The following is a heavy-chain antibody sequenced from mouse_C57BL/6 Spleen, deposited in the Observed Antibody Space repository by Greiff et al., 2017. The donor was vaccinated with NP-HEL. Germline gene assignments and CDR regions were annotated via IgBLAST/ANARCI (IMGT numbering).Heavy chain of an antibody. V-gene: IGHV5-9-1*02. Sequence: EVHLVESGEGLVKPGGSLKLSCAASGFTFSSYAMSWVRQTPEKRLEWVAYISSGGDYIYYADTVKGRFTISRDNARNTLYLQMSSLKSEDTAMYYCTREKYDYDRYYAMDYWGQGTSVTVSS. CDR1: GFTFSSYA. D-gene: IGHD2-4*01. CDR3: TREKYDYDRYYAMDY. CDR2: ISSGGDYI. J-gene: IGHJ4*01.